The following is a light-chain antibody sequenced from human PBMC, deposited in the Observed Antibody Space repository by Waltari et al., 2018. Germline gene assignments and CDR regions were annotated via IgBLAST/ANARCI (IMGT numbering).Light chain of an antibody. V-gene: IGLV7-43*01. CDR1: TGPVTSSYY. CDR2: GTT. CDR3: LLYFGGGQPWV. J-gene: IGLJ3*02. Sequence: QTVVPQEPSLTVSPGGTVPLPCSSSTGPVTSSYYPNWFQQKPGQAPRALIYGTTNKHSWTPSRFSGSLLGGKAALTLSGVQAEDEAYYYCLLYFGGGQPWVFGGGTKLTVL.